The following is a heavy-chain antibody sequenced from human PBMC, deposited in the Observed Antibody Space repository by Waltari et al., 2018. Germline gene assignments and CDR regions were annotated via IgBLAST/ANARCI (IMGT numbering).Heavy chain of an antibody. CDR2: INQMGEV. CDR1: GGTVSGYY. CDR3: ARYTSSWSKYIQY. J-gene: IGHJ1*01. Sequence: QVQLQQWGAGVLKPSETLSLTCGLYGGTVSGYYWSWIRQPPGKGLEWLGEINQMGEVEYNLALSGRASISVDTSKNQVSCELTSVTAADTAKYFCARYTSSWSKYIQYWVQGSLVIVSS. V-gene: IGHV4-34*01. D-gene: IGHD6-13*01.